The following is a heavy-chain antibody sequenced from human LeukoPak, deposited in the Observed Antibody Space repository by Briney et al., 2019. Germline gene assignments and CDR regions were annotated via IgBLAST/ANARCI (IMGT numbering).Heavy chain of an antibody. CDR3: ARGSGVHF. V-gene: IGHV3-21*01. CDR2: ISKSSTYI. CDR1: GFTFRTYS. D-gene: IGHD3-10*01. Sequence: PGGSLRLSCAASGFTFRTYSMNWVRQAPGKGLEWVSSISKSSTYIYYGDSVKGRFTISRDNANNSLYLQMNSLGAEDTGVYYCARGSGVHFWGQRTLVIVSS. J-gene: IGHJ4*02.